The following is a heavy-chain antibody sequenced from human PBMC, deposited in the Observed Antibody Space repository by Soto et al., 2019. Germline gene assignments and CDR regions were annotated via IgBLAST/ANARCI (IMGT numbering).Heavy chain of an antibody. Sequence: ASVKVSCKASGYTFTGYYMHWVRQAPGQGLEWMGWINPNSGGTNYAQKFQGRVTMTRDTSISTAYMELSRLRSDDTAVYYCARDRGSSGWTYYYYGMDVWGRGTTVTVSS. J-gene: IGHJ6*02. V-gene: IGHV1-2*02. CDR3: ARDRGSSGWTYYYYGMDV. CDR2: INPNSGGT. D-gene: IGHD6-19*01. CDR1: GYTFTGYY.